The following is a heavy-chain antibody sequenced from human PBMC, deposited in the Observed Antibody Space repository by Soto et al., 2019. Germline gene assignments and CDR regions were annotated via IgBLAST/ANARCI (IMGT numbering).Heavy chain of an antibody. CDR2: IYYSGTT. D-gene: IGHD5-18*01. CDR1: GGSISTYY. V-gene: IGHV4-59*01. Sequence: KSSETLSLTCTVSGGSISTYYWNWIRQSPGRGLEWIGYIYYSGTTNYNPSLKSRVIISVDTSKNQFSLKLSSVTAADTAVYYCARAPRAMANPNWFDPWGQGTPVTVSS. CDR3: ARAPRAMANPNWFDP. J-gene: IGHJ5*02.